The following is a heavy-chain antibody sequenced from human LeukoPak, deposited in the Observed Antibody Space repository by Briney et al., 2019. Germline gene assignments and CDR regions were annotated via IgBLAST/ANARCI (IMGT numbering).Heavy chain of an antibody. CDR3: ANARY. V-gene: IGHV3-30*18. D-gene: IGHD6-6*01. CDR2: ISYDGGNQ. Sequence: PGTSLRLSCVASGFPFSTYGMHWVRQAPGKGLEWVALISYDGGNQYYRDSVKGRFTISRDNGENSVYLQMHSLRIEDTAIYYCANARYWGQGTLVIVSS. J-gene: IGHJ4*02. CDR1: GFPFSTYG.